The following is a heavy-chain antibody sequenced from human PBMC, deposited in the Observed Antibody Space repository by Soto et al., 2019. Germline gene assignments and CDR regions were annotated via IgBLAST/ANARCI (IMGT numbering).Heavy chain of an antibody. J-gene: IGHJ4*02. CDR2: ISSSGDHT. CDR1: GFTFSDYA. V-gene: IGHV3-23*01. CDR3: AKLLRPGLQFFDF. Sequence: EVQLLESGGGLVQPGGSLRLSFAASGFTFSDYAMSWVRQAPGKRLDWVSAISSSGDHTFYADSVKGRFTISRDNSKNTLYLQVNSLRAEDTAVYYCAKLLRPGLQFFDFWGQGTLVTVSS. D-gene: IGHD4-4*01.